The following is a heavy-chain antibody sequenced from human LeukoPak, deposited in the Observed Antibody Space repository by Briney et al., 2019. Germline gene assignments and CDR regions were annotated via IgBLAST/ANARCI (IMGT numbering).Heavy chain of an antibody. CDR3: ARARNDYGDYEPDP. V-gene: IGHV1-8*01. CDR1: GYTFTSYD. D-gene: IGHD4-17*01. Sequence: GASVKVSCKASGYTFTSYDINWVRQATGQGLEWMGWMNPNSGNTGYAQKFQGRVTMTRNTSISTAYMELSSLRSEDTAVYYCARARNDYGDYEPDPWGQGTLVTVSS. CDR2: MNPNSGNT. J-gene: IGHJ5*02.